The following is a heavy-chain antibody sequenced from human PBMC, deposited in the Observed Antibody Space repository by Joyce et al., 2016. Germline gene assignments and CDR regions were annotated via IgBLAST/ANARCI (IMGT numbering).Heavy chain of an antibody. J-gene: IGHJ5*02. V-gene: IGHV3-30-3*01. CDR2: ISPNGNNK. CDR1: GFSFSSFS. Sequence: QVQLVESGGGVVQPGRSMTLSCAASGFSFSSFSMVCVRQAPAKGLAWAAVISPNGNNKYYADSVKGRFIISRDNSKNTLNLQLSGLTTEDTAVYYCARGTTVTGMGNWFDPWGQGTLVTVSS. D-gene: IGHD4-17*01. CDR3: ARGTTVTGMGNWFDP.